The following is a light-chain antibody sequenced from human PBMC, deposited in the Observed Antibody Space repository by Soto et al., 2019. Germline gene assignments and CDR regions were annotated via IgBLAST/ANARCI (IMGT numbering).Light chain of an antibody. Sequence: DIQMTQSPSSLSASVGERATITCRASQSVSNYLTWYQQKPGQAPKLLMYAASNMATGVPARFSGSGSGTDFTLTISSLEPEDFAPYYCQQRNGTPRTFGQGTQVEIK. CDR1: QSVSNY. J-gene: IGKJ5*01. CDR2: AAS. V-gene: IGKV1-39*01. CDR3: QQRNGTPRT.